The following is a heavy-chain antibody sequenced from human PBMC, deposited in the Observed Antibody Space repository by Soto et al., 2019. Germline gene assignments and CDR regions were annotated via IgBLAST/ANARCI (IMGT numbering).Heavy chain of an antibody. J-gene: IGHJ5*02. CDR3: ARGGVLDADSAWFDP. CDR1: GFPFNDFV. V-gene: IGHV3-23*01. D-gene: IGHD3-16*01. Sequence: GGSLRLSCAAAGFPFNDFVMAWVRQAPGKGLEWVAAIRSKTYITYYPDSMRGRFTISRDKSKNTLYLQMNSLRAEDTAVYYCARGGVLDADSAWFDPWGQGTLVTVSS. CDR2: IRSKTYIT.